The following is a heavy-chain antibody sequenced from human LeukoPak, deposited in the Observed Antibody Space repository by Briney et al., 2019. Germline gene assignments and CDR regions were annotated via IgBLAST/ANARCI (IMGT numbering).Heavy chain of an antibody. CDR1: GYTFTSYD. V-gene: IGHV1-8*01. Sequence: GASVKVSCKASGYTFTSYDINWVRQATGQGLERMGWMNPNSGNTGYAQKFQGRVTMTRNTSISTAYMELSSLRSEDTAVYYCARVICSSTSCFDLFDYWGQGTLVTVSS. CDR3: ARVICSSTSCFDLFDY. CDR2: MNPNSGNT. J-gene: IGHJ4*02. D-gene: IGHD2-2*01.